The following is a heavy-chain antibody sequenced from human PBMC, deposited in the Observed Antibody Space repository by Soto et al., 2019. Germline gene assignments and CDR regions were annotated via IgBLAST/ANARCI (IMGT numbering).Heavy chain of an antibody. D-gene: IGHD3-10*01. J-gene: IGHJ4*02. CDR1: GFSFSSYA. CDR3: ASLYYYSLTKYLDY. Sequence: GGSLRLSCAASGFSFSSYAMHWVRRAPGKGLEWVAVMSYDGINKYYADFVKGRFTISRDNSKNMLYLQMDRLRAEDTAVYYCASLYYYSLTKYLDYWRQGTVVTVSS. V-gene: IGHV3-30-3*01. CDR2: MSYDGINK.